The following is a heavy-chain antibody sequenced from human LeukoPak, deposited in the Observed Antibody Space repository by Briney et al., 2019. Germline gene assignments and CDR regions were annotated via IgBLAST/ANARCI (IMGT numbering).Heavy chain of an antibody. V-gene: IGHV3-23*01. CDR2: ISGSGGST. J-gene: IGHJ5*02. CDR1: GGSISSSSYY. D-gene: IGHD3-22*01. CDR3: AKIDSSGYYFNWFDP. Sequence: ETLSLTCTVSGGSISSSSYYWGWIRQPPGKGLEWVSAISGSGGSTYYADSVKGRFTISRDNSKNTLYLQMNSLRAEDTAVYYCAKIDSSGYYFNWFDPWGQGTLVTVSS.